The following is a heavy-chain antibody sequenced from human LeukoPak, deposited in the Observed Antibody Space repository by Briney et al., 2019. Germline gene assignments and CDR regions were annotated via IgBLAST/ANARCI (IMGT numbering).Heavy chain of an antibody. CDR1: GFIFSSYG. CDR3: ARDPTYYYGSGSYDLPYYYYYMDV. J-gene: IGHJ6*03. CDR2: IRYDGSNK. V-gene: IGHV3-30*02. Sequence: GGSLRLSCAASGFIFSSYGMHWVRQAPGKGLEWVTFIRYDGSNKYYADSVKGRFTISRDNAKNSLYLQMNSLRAEDTAVYYCARDPTYYYGSGSYDLPYYYYYMDVWGKGTTVTVSS. D-gene: IGHD3-10*01.